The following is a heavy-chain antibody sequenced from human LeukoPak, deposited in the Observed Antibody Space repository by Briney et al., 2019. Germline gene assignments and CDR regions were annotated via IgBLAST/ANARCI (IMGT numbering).Heavy chain of an antibody. Sequence: GGSLRLSCAASGFTFSSYEMNWVRQAPGKGLEWVSYISSSGSTIYYADSVKGRFTITRDNAKNSLYLQMNSLRAEDTAVYYCARDCNEPTVTQFDYWGQGTLVTVSS. CDR2: ISSSGSTI. V-gene: IGHV3-48*03. J-gene: IGHJ4*02. D-gene: IGHD4-17*01. CDR3: ARDCNEPTVTQFDY. CDR1: GFTFSSYE.